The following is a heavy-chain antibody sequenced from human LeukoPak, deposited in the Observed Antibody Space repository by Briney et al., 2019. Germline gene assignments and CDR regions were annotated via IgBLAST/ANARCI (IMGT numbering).Heavy chain of an antibody. V-gene: IGHV4-4*07. CDR3: ARDNAMVRGLSSFNWFDP. J-gene: IGHJ5*02. D-gene: IGHD3-10*01. CDR2: IYTSGST. Sequence: PSETLSLTCTVSGGSISSYYWSWIRQPAGKGLEWIGRIYTSGSTNYNPSLKSRVTMSVDTSKNQFSLKLSSVTAADTAVYYCARDNAMVRGLSSFNWFDPWGQGTLVTVSS. CDR1: GGSISSYY.